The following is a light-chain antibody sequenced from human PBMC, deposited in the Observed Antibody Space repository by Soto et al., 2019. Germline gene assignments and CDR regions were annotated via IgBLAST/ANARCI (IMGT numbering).Light chain of an antibody. V-gene: IGKV1-5*03. CDR1: QTISNY. Sequence: DIQMTQSPSTLSASVGDRVTITCRASQTISNYLTGYQQRPGKAPKLLIYRSSILQNGVPSRFSGSGSGTEFTLTISSLQPDDFATYYCQQYYIYATFGQGTMVEI. CDR3: QQYYIYAT. CDR2: RSS. J-gene: IGKJ1*01.